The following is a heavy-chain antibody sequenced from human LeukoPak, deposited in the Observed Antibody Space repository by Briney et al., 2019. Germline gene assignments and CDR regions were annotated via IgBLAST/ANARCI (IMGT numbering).Heavy chain of an antibody. CDR2: INPNSGGT. J-gene: IGHJ4*02. V-gene: IGHV1-2*06. CDR1: GYTFTGYY. D-gene: IGHD6-19*01. Sequence: ASMKVSCKASGYTFTGYYMHWVRQAPGQGLEWMGRINPNSGGTNYAQKFQGRVTMTRDTSISTAYMELSRLRSDDTAVYYCAGVRIRQWLVFPSFDYWGQGTLVTVSS. CDR3: AGVRIRQWLVFPSFDY.